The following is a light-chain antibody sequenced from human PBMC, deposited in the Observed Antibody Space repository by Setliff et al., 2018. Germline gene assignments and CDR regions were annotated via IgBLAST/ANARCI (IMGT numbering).Light chain of an antibody. CDR3: SSYTRSSTYV. CDR2: DAS. CDR1: SSDIGGDNY. Sequence: QSVLTQPASISGSLGQSITISCTGTSSDIGGDNYVSWYQQLPGKAPQLIIYDASSRPSGVFHRFSGSKSGYTASLTISGLQAGDEADYYCSSYTRSSTYVFGGGTKVHRP. V-gene: IGLV2-14*03. J-gene: IGLJ1*01.